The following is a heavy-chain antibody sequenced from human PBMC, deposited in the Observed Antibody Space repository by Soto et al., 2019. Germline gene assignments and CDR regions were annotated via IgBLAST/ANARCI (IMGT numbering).Heavy chain of an antibody. Sequence: SETLSLTCAVSGGSINSSNWWSWVRQSPGKWLEWMGDIYQSGSTKYNPTFRSRFTVSIDKSKSQFSLKLTSVTAADSAVYYCARRFFYENQGVFDVWDQGTKVTVSS. V-gene: IGHV4-4*02. CDR1: GGSINSSNW. CDR3: ARRFFYENQGVFDV. J-gene: IGHJ3*01. D-gene: IGHD3-22*01. CDR2: IYQSGST.